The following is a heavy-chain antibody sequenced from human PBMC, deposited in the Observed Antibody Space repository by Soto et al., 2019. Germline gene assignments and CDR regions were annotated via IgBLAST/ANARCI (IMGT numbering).Heavy chain of an antibody. V-gene: IGHV3-23*01. CDR1: GFTFGGYA. CDR3: AKVGYCSGGSCYSPRGAFDI. D-gene: IGHD2-15*01. J-gene: IGHJ3*02. Sequence: GGSLRLSCAASGFTFGGYAVSWVRQAPGKGLEWVSAISGSGGSTYYANSVKGRFTISRDNSKNTLYLQMNSLRAEDTAVYYCAKVGYCSGGSCYSPRGAFDIWGQGTMVTVSS. CDR2: ISGSGGST.